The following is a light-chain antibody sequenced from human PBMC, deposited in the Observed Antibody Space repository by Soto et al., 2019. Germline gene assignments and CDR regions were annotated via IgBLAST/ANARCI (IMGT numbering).Light chain of an antibody. CDR3: QQYNNWPRT. CDR1: QGVSSY. CDR2: DAS. V-gene: IGKV3-11*01. J-gene: IGKJ1*01. Sequence: EIVLTQSPATLALSPGERAILSCRASQGVSSYLAWYQQKPGHAPRLLIYDASNRATGIPARFSGSGSGTEFTLTISSLQSEDFAVYYCQQYNNWPRTLGQGTKVDIK.